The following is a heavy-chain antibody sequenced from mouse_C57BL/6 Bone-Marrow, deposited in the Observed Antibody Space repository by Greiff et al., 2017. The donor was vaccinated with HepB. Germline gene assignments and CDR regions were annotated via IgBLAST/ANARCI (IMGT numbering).Heavy chain of an antibody. CDR3: ARLGGLLPFDY. CDR2: IDPSDSYT. Sequence: VQLQQPGAELVMPGASVKLSCKASGYTFTSYWIHWVKQRPGQGLEWIGEIDPSDSYTNYNQKFKGKSTLTVDKSSSTAYMQLSSLTSEDSAVYYCARLGGLLPFDYWGQGTTLTVSS. CDR1: GYTFTSYW. D-gene: IGHD2-3*01. J-gene: IGHJ2*01. V-gene: IGHV1-69*01.